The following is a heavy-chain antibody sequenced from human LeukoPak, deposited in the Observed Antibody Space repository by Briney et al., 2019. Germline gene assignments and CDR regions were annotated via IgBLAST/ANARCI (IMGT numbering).Heavy chain of an antibody. J-gene: IGHJ5*02. CDR3: ARVRGYSSSWFTH. D-gene: IGHD6-19*01. CDR1: GGSISSGGYY. V-gene: IGHV4-39*07. Sequence: SETLSLTCTVSGGSISSGGYYWGWIRQSPGKGLEWSGSIYYSGSTYYNPSLTSRVTISVDTSKNQFSLKLSSATAADTAVYYCARVRGYSSSWFTHWGQGTLVTVSS. CDR2: IYYSGST.